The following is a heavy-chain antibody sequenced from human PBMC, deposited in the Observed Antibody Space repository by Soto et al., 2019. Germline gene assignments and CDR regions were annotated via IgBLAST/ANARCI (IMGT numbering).Heavy chain of an antibody. J-gene: IGHJ5*02. CDR3: ARDKSTGAWFDA. CDR1: GFAFSNYW. D-gene: IGHD2-2*01. Sequence: GGSLRLSCGASGFAFSNYWMHWVRQVPGKGLVWVSRINGDGSDIKYADSVKGRFTISRDNAKNTVYLQMNSLRAEDTAVYYWARDKSTGAWFDAWGRGTRVTV. V-gene: IGHV3-74*03. CDR2: INGDGSDI.